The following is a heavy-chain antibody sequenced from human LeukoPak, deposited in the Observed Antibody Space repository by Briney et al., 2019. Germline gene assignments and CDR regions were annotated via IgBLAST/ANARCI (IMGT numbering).Heavy chain of an antibody. J-gene: IGHJ4*02. V-gene: IGHV3-7*01. D-gene: IGHD6-19*01. CDR2: IKQDVSEK. CDR1: GFIFSNYW. Sequence: GGSLRLSCEASGFIFSNYWMTWVRQAPGKGLEWVANIKQDVSEKYYVDSVKGRFTISRDNAKNSLYLQMNSLRTEDTAVYYCARMSSGWYYYFDYWGQGTLVTVSS. CDR3: ARMSSGWYYYFDY.